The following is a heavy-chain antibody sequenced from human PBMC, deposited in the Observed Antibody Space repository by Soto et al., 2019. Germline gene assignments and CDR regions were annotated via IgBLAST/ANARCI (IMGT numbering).Heavy chain of an antibody. V-gene: IGHV1-18*01. D-gene: IGHD3-9*01. CDR3: ARGLLGYDILTGYYHPDQWWLDP. CDR2: ISAYNGNT. CDR1: GYTFTSYG. Sequence: ASVKVSCKASGYTFTSYGISWVRQAPGQGLEWTGWISAYNGNTNYAQKLQGRVTMTTDTSTSTAYMELRSLRSDDTAVYYCARGLLGYDILTGYYHPDQWWLDPWGQGTLVTVSS. J-gene: IGHJ5*02.